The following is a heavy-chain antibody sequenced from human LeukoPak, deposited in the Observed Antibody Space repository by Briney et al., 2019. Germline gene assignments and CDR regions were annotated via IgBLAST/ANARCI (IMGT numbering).Heavy chain of an antibody. CDR2: ISAYNGNT. CDR3: ARSGHRRYYYTSGPDC. CDR1: GYTFTSYG. J-gene: IGHJ4*02. D-gene: IGHD3-10*01. Sequence: GASVKVSCKASGYTFTSYGISWVRQAPGQGLEWMGWISAYNGNTNYAQKLQGRVTMTTDTSTSTAYMELRSLRADDTAVYYCARSGHRRYYYTSGPDCWGQGTRVTVSS. V-gene: IGHV1-18*01.